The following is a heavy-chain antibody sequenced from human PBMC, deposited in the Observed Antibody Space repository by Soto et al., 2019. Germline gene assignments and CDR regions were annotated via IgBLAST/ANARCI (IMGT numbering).Heavy chain of an antibody. J-gene: IGHJ6*02. CDR3: ARSPFYYDTFNYGMDV. Sequence: SQTLSLTCAYSGCSVSSNSAAWNWIRQSPSRGLEWLGRTYYRSKWYNDYAVSVKSRITINPDTSKNQFSLQLNSVTPEDTAVYYCARSPFYYDTFNYGMDVWGQGTTVTVSS. V-gene: IGHV6-1*01. CDR2: TYYRSKWYN. CDR1: GCSVSSNSAA. D-gene: IGHD3-22*01.